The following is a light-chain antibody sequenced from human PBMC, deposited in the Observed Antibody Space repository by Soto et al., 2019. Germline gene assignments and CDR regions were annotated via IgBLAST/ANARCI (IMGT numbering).Light chain of an antibody. CDR1: SSNIGAGYD. Sequence: QPVLTQPPSVSGAPGQRVTISCTGSSSNIGAGYDVHWYQQLPGTAPKLLIYGNSNRHSGVPDRFSGSKSGTSASLAITGLQAEDEADYYCQSYDSSLSVVVFGGGTKLTVL. J-gene: IGLJ2*01. CDR3: QSYDSSLSVVV. CDR2: GNS. V-gene: IGLV1-40*01.